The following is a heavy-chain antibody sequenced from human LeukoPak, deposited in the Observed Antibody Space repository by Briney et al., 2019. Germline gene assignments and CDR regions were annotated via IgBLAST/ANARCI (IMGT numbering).Heavy chain of an antibody. CDR1: GYSISSGYY. V-gene: IGHV4-38-2*02. CDR2: IYHSGST. CDR3: AREPMLNCGGDCGAFDI. D-gene: IGHD2-21*01. J-gene: IGHJ3*02. Sequence: PSETLSLTCAVSGYSISSGYYWGWIRQPPGKGLEWIGSIYHSGSTYYNPSLKSRVTISVDTSKNQFSPKLSSVTAADTAVYYCAREPMLNCGGDCGAFDIWCQGTMVTVSS.